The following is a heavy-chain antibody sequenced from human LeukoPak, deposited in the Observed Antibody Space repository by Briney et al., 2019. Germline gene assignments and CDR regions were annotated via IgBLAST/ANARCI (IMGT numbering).Heavy chain of an antibody. J-gene: IGHJ4*01. D-gene: IGHD3-3*01. CDR3: ARARLEWLLFDY. CDR1: GFTLSSYA. V-gene: IGHV3-30-3*01. Sequence: GGSLRLSCAASGFTLSSYAMHWVRQAPGKGLEWVAVISYDGSNKYYADSVKGRFTISRDNSKNTLYLQMNSLRAEDTAVYYCARARLEWLLFDYWGQGTLVTVSS. CDR2: ISYDGSNK.